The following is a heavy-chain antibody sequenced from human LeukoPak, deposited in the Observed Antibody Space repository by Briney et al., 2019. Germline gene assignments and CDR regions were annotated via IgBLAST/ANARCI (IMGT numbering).Heavy chain of an antibody. J-gene: IGHJ3*02. Sequence: PGGSLRLSCTASGFTFGDYAMSWFRQAPGKGLEWVGFIRSKAYGGTTEYAASVKGRFTISRDDSKSIAYLQMNSLKTEDTAVYYCTRSDDSGWYGPDAFDIWGQGTMVTVSS. V-gene: IGHV3-49*03. CDR2: IRSKAYGGTT. CDR1: GFTFGDYA. D-gene: IGHD6-19*01. CDR3: TRSDDSGWYGPDAFDI.